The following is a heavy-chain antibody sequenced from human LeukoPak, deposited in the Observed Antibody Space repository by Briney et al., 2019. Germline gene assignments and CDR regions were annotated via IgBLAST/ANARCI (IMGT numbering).Heavy chain of an antibody. Sequence: PSETLSLTCTVPGGSISSSSYYWGWIRQPPGKGLEWIGSTYYSGSTYYNPSLKSRVTISVDTSKNQFSLKLSSVTAADTAVYYCARQSIAARPYPHNWFDPWGQGTLVTVSS. D-gene: IGHD6-6*01. CDR1: GGSISSSSYY. CDR3: ARQSIAARPYPHNWFDP. J-gene: IGHJ5*02. CDR2: TYYSGST. V-gene: IGHV4-39*01.